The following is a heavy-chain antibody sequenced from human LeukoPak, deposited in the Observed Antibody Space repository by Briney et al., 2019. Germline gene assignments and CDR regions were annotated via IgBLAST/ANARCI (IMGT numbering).Heavy chain of an antibody. V-gene: IGHV1-8*01. J-gene: IGHJ4*02. CDR1: GYTFTSYD. CDR2: MNPNSGNT. CDR3: ARPILRYFDWLVD. D-gene: IGHD3-9*01. Sequence: ASVKVSCKASGYTFTSYDINWVRQATGQGLEWMGWMNPNSGNTGYAQEFQGRVTMTRTTSISTAYMELSSLRSEDTAVYYCARPILRYFDWLVDWGQGTLVTVSS.